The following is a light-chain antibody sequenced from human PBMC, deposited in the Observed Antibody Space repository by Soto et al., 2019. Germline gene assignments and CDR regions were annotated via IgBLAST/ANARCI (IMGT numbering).Light chain of an antibody. V-gene: IGKV3-20*01. CDR1: QTINRNY. CDR2: GAS. Sequence: EIVLTQSPGTLSLSPGERATLSCRASQTINRNYLGWYQRKPGQAPRLLIYGASSRATGIPDRFSGSGSGTDFTLTITRLEPEDFGVYYCHHYGSSPPYTFGQGTKLDIK. J-gene: IGKJ2*01. CDR3: HHYGSSPPYT.